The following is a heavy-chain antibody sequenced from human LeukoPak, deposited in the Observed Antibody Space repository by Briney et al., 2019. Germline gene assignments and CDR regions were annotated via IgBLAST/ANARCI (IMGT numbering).Heavy chain of an antibody. J-gene: IGHJ4*02. D-gene: IGHD5-18*01. V-gene: IGHV1-69*13. Sequence: SVKVSCKASGGTFSSYAISWVRQAPRQGLEWMGGIIPIFGTANYAQKFQGRVTITADESTSTAYMELSSLRSEDTAVYYCAGDNRGRYSYGEWGQGTLVTVSS. CDR1: GGTFSSYA. CDR3: AGDNRGRYSYGE. CDR2: IIPIFGTA.